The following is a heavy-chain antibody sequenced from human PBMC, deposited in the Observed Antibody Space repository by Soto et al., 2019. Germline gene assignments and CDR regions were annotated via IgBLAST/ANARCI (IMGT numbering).Heavy chain of an antibody. CDR2: ITHSGST. V-gene: IGHV4-34*02. CDR3: AGNIVATISSFDS. CDR1: GESFSGYY. D-gene: IGHD5-12*01. J-gene: IGHJ4*02. Sequence: QVQLQQWGAGLLKPSETLSLTCAVYGESFSGYYWRWIRQPPGKGLEWMWEITHSGSTNYNPSLKSRVTMAVYTSKNQFSLPLSSVTAADTAMYYCAGNIVATISSFDSWGQGTLVTVSA.